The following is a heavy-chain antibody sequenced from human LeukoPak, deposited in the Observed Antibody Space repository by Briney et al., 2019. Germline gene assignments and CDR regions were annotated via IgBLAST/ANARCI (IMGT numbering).Heavy chain of an antibody. Sequence: GASVKLSCKASPYTFNKYYIHWVRQAPGQGLEWMGVINPSGRSASYAQRFQGRVTMTRDTSASTVYMDLSSLTSDDTAVYYCARDSVELERRNWLDPWGQGTLVTVSS. V-gene: IGHV1-46*02. CDR2: INPSGRSA. CDR3: ARDSVELERRNWLDP. D-gene: IGHD1-1*01. CDR1: PYTFNKYY. J-gene: IGHJ5*02.